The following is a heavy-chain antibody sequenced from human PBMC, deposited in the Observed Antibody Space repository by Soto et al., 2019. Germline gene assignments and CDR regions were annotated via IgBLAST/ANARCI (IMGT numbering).Heavy chain of an antibody. D-gene: IGHD3-22*01. CDR3: ARERVAGYYNVIGY. V-gene: IGHV3-30*04. Sequence: QVQLVESGGGVVQPGRSLRLSCAASGFSFSTYSMHRVRQAPGKGLEWVAVLSYDVRNKFYADSVKGRFIISRDNAKSTLYLQMSSLRTEDTAVYYCARERVAGYYNVIGYWGQGTLVTVSS. CDR2: LSYDVRNK. CDR1: GFSFSTYS. J-gene: IGHJ4*02.